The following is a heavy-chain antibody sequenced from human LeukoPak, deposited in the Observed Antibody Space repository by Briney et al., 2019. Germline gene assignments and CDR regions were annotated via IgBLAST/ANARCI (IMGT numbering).Heavy chain of an antibody. CDR1: GGTFTSYA. J-gene: IGHJ5*02. CDR3: ARSHGIVGATNWFDP. CDR2: IIPIFGTA. V-gene: IGHV1-69*13. D-gene: IGHD1-26*01. Sequence: GASVKVSCKASGGTFTSYAISWVRQAPGQGLEWMGGIIPIFGTANYAQKFQSRVTITADESTSTAYMELSSLRSEDTAVYYCARSHGIVGATNWFDPWGQGTLVTVSS.